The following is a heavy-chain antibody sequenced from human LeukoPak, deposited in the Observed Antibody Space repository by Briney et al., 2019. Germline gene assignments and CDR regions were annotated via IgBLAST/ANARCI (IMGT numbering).Heavy chain of an antibody. CDR3: ARVTGEIDY. Sequence: KPGGSLRLSCAVSGFTFSSYSMNWVRQAPGKGLEWVSSISSSSSYIYYADSVKGRFTISRDNAKNSLYLQMNSLGAEDTAVYYCARVTGEIDYWGQGTLVTVSS. CDR2: ISSSSSYI. CDR1: GFTFSSYS. V-gene: IGHV3-21*01. J-gene: IGHJ4*02. D-gene: IGHD7-27*01.